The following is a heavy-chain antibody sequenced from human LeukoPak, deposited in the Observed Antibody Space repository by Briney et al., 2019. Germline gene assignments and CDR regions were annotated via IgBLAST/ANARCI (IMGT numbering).Heavy chain of an antibody. CDR3: AKDCLTRYNWFDP. J-gene: IGHJ5*02. Sequence: GGSLRLSCAASGFTFSSYGMHWVRQAPGKGLEWVAFIRYDGSNKYYADSVKGRFTISRDNSKNTLYLQMNSLRAEDTAVYYCAKDCLTRYNWFDPWGQGTLITVSS. CDR1: GFTFSSYG. D-gene: IGHD2-2*01. V-gene: IGHV3-30*02. CDR2: IRYDGSNK.